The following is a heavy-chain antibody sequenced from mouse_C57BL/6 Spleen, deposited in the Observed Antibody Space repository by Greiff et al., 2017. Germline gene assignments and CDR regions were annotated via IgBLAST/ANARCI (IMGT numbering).Heavy chain of an antibody. CDR3: AYGSSYPAWFAY. CDR2: IYPSDSET. J-gene: IGHJ3*01. D-gene: IGHD1-1*01. CDR1: GYTFTSYW. Sequence: VQLQQPGAELVRPGSSVKLSCKASGYTFTSYWMHWVKQRPIQGLEWIGNIYPSDSETHYNQKFKDKATLTVDKASSTAYMQLSSLTSEDSAVYYCAYGSSYPAWFAYWGQGTLVTVSA. V-gene: IGHV1-52*01.